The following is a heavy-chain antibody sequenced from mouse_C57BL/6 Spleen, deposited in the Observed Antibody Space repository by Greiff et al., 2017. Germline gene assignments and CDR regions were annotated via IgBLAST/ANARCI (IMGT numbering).Heavy chain of an antibody. CDR3: ASGYGSSYGWYFDV. Sequence: QVQLQQPGAELVKPGASVKLSCKASGYTFTSYWMHWVKQRPGRGLEWIGRIDPSSGGTKYNEKFKSKATLTVDKPSSPASMPLSSLTSVDSAVYWCASGYGSSYGWYFDVGGTGTTVTVSS. V-gene: IGHV1-72*01. CDR1: GYTFTSYW. J-gene: IGHJ1*03. D-gene: IGHD1-1*01. CDR2: IDPSSGGT.